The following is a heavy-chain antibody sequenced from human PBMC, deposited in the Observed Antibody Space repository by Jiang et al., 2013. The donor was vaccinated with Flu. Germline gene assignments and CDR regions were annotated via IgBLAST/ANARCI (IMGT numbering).Heavy chain of an antibody. V-gene: IGHV4-61*02. CDR3: ARAGPGGQLVSPRPYYYGMDV. D-gene: IGHD6-6*01. Sequence: GLVKPSQTLSLTCTVSGGSISSGSYYWSWIRQPAGKGLEWIGRIYTSGSTNYNPSLKSRVTISVDTSKNQFSLKLSSVTAADTAVYYCARAGPGGQLVSPRPYYYGMDVWGQGTTVTVSS. CDR1: GGSISSGSYY. CDR2: IYTSGST. J-gene: IGHJ6*02.